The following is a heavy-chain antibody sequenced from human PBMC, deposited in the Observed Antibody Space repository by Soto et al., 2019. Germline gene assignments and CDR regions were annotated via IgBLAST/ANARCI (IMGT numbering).Heavy chain of an antibody. CDR3: ARDRRDCRGGSCYHKSFDI. CDR1: GFTVSGYY. D-gene: IGHD2-15*01. CDR2: ISSSGSTT. J-gene: IGHJ3*02. V-gene: IGHV3-11*01. Sequence: QVQLVESGGGLVQPGGSLRLSCAASGFTVSGYYMSWIRQAPGKGLDWVSYISSSGSTTYYADSVKGRFTISRDTAKNSLFLQMNSLRAEDTAVYYCARDRRDCRGGSCYHKSFDIWGQGTVVTVSS.